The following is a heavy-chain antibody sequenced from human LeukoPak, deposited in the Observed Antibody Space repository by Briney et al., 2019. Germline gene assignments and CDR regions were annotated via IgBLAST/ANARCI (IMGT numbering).Heavy chain of an antibody. D-gene: IGHD4-23*01. Sequence: SETLSLTCAVYGGSFSGYYRSWIRQPPGRGLEWIGEINHSGSTNYNPSLKSRVTISVDKSKNQFSLKLSSVTAADTAVYYCARSGDYVGWYFDLWGRGTLVTVSS. CDR3: ARSGDYVGWYFDL. J-gene: IGHJ2*01. CDR1: GGSFSGYY. V-gene: IGHV4-34*01. CDR2: INHSGST.